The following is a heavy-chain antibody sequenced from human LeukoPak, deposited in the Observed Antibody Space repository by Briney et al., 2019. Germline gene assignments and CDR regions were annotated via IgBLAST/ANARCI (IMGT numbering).Heavy chain of an antibody. V-gene: IGHV3-23*01. CDR3: AKDPGGQYTSSWYTVDY. CDR2: ISGSGVNT. J-gene: IGHJ4*02. D-gene: IGHD6-13*01. CDR1: GFTFSSHA. Sequence: PGGSLRLSCAASGFTFSSHAMNWVRQAPGKGLQWVSSISGSGVNTYYADSVKGRFTISRDNSKDTLYLQMNSLRAEDTAVYYCAKDPGGQYTSSWYTVDYWGQGTLATVSS.